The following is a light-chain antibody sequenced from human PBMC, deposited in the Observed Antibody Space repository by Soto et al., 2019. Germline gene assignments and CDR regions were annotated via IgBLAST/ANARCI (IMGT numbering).Light chain of an antibody. V-gene: IGLV2-14*03. J-gene: IGLJ2*01. CDR2: DVN. Sequence: QSALTQPASVSGSPGQSITISCTGTSSDIGAYNFVSWYQQHPGKAPKLMIYDVNIRPSGVSNRFSGSKSGNTASLTISGLQAEDDAYYYCTSWTTSTTMIFGGGTKLTVL. CDR3: TSWTTSTTMI. CDR1: SSDIGAYNF.